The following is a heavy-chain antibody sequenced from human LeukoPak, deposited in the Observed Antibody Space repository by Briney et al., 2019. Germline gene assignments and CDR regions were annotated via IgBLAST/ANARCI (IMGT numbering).Heavy chain of an antibody. V-gene: IGHV3-23*01. CDR1: GFTFSSYA. J-gene: IGHJ4*02. D-gene: IGHD4-23*01. CDR2: IRSSGGST. CDR3: AKVMNGGLNHY. Sequence: PGGSLRLSCAASGFTFSSYAMSWVRQAPGKGVDWVSLIRSSGGSTHYADSVKGRFTISRDNSKNTLYLQMNSLRADDTAVYYCAKVMNGGLNHYWGQGTLVTVSS.